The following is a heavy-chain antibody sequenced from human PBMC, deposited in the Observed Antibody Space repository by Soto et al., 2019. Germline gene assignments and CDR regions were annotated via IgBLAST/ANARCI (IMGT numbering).Heavy chain of an antibody. CDR2: ISAYNGNT. J-gene: IGHJ3*02. Sequence: GASVKVSCKASGYTFTSYGICWVRQAPGQGLEWMGWISAYNGNTNYAQKLQGRVTMTTDTSTSTAYMELRSLRSDDTAVYFCARQVALYYDFWSGYYKGDAFDIWG. CDR3: ARQVALYYDFWSGYYKGDAFDI. V-gene: IGHV1-18*01. D-gene: IGHD3-3*01. CDR1: GYTFTSYG.